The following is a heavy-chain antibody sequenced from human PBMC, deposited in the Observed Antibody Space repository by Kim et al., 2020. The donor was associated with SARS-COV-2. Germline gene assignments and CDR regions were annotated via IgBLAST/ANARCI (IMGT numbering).Heavy chain of an antibody. CDR2: INHDGSVK. Sequence: GGSLRLSCAASGFTFSFYYMGWARQAPGKGLEWLANINHDGSVKAHVDSVKGRFTISRDNAKNSLFLQMNSLRVEDTAVYVCARDDTAGNIDYWGQGTLVTVSS. CDR1: GFTFSFYY. J-gene: IGHJ4*02. D-gene: IGHD3-10*01. V-gene: IGHV3-7*03. CDR3: ARDDTAGNIDY.